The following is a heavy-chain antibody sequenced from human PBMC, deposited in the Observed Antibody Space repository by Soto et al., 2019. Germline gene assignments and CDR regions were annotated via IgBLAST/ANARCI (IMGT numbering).Heavy chain of an antibody. CDR1: GFTFDDYT. J-gene: IGHJ4*02. D-gene: IGHD6-13*01. Sequence: PGGSLRLSCAASGFTFDDYTMHWVRQAPGKGLEWVSLIGWDGGSTYYADSVKGRFTISRDNSKNSLYLQMNSLRTEDAALYYCAKDIGYSSSIDYWGQGTLVTVSS. CDR3: AKDIGYSSSIDY. CDR2: IGWDGGST. V-gene: IGHV3-43*01.